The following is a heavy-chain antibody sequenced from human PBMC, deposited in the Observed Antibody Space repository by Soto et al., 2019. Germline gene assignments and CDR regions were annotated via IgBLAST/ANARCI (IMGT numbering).Heavy chain of an antibody. CDR1: GFPFSSYG. CDR2: ISYDGSNK. CDR3: AKGQAIFGLYYFDY. V-gene: IGHV3-30*18. J-gene: IGHJ4*02. D-gene: IGHD3-3*01. Sequence: GGSLRLSCAASGFPFSSYGMHWVRPAPGKGLEWVAVISYDGSNKYYADSVKGRFTISRDNSKNTLYLQMNSLRAEDTAVYYCAKGQAIFGLYYFDYWGQGTLVTVSS.